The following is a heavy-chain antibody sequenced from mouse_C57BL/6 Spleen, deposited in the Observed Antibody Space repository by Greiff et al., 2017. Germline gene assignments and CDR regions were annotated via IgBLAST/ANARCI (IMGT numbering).Heavy chain of an antibody. CDR2: ISSGGSYT. J-gene: IGHJ4*01. CDR1: GFTFSSYG. Sequence: EVQRVESGGDLVKPGGSLKLSCAASGFTFSSYGMSWVRQTPDKRLEWVATISSGGSYTYYPDSVKGRFTISRDNAKNTLYLQMSSLKSEDTAMYYCARPTVVSPYYAMDYWGQGTSVTVSS. D-gene: IGHD1-1*01. V-gene: IGHV5-6*01. CDR3: ARPTVVSPYYAMDY.